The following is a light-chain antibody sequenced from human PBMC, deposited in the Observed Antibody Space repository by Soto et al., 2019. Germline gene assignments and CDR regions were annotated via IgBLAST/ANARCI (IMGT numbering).Light chain of an antibody. CDR3: QQLSRYPLT. V-gene: IGKV1-9*01. CDR2: SAS. CDR1: QALSHY. J-gene: IGKJ4*01. Sequence: ILLTQSPSVLSASVGDTVTITCLASQALSHYLAWYQQKPGKAPDLLIFSASTLQSGVPSRFSGSGSETEFSLTIRALQTEDFATYYCQQLSRYPLTFGGGTKVDIK.